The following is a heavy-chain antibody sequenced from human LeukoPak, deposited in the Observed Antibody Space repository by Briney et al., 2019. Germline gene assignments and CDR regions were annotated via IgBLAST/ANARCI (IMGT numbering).Heavy chain of an antibody. V-gene: IGHV3-30-3*01. J-gene: IGHJ4*02. Sequence: GGSLRHSCAASGFTFSSYAMHWVRQAPGKGLEWVAVISYDGSSKYYADSVKGRFTIPRDNSKNTLYLQMNSLRAEDTAVYYCARDSGWYEVLGWFDYWGQGTLVTVSS. CDR2: ISYDGSSK. CDR3: ARDSGWYEVLGWFDY. D-gene: IGHD6-19*01. CDR1: GFTFSSYA.